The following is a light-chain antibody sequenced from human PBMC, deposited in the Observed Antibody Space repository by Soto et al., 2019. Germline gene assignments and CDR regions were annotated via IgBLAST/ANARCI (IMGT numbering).Light chain of an antibody. V-gene: IGKV3-20*01. J-gene: IGKJ1*01. CDR2: GAS. CDR3: QQYGSSPPWT. Sequence: EIVLTQSPGTLSLSPGERATLSCRASQSVSSSYLAWYQQKPGQAPRLLIYGASSRATGIPDRFSGSGSGKAFTLTISRLEPEDFAVYYCQQYGSSPPWTFGQGTKVEIQ. CDR1: QSVSSSY.